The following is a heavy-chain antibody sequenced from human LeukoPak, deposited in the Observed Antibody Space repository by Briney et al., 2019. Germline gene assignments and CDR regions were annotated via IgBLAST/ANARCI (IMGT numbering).Heavy chain of an antibody. CDR2: INHSGST. Sequence: SETLSLTCAVYGGSFSGYYWSWIRQPPGKGLDWIGEINHSGSTNYNPSLKSRVTISVDTSKNQFSLKLSSVTAADTAVYYCARHSRYDFWSGYLGYFQHWGQGTLVTVSS. CDR3: ARHSRYDFWSGYLGYFQH. D-gene: IGHD3-3*01. V-gene: IGHV4-34*01. CDR1: GGSFSGYY. J-gene: IGHJ1*01.